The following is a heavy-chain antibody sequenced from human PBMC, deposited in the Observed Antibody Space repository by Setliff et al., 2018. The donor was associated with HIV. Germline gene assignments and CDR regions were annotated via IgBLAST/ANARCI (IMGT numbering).Heavy chain of an antibody. CDR3: TKEGRGDPGLATTRLDY. CDR2: IYYTGFT. V-gene: IGHV4-39*01. Sequence: PSETLSLTCSVSGDSLSTSSYFWGWVRQSPGKGLEWIGNIYYTGFTYYSPSLKSRVTRSIDTSKSQFSLNLTSVTDSDTAVYYCTKEGRGDPGLATTRLDYWGQGKLVTVSS. D-gene: IGHD1-1*01. CDR1: GDSLSTSSYF. J-gene: IGHJ4*02.